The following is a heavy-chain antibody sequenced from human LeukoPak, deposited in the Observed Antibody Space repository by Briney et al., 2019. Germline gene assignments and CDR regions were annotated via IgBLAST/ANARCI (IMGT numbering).Heavy chain of an antibody. CDR3: ARVEV. CDR2: IYTSGST. Sequence: SETLSLTCTVSGGSISSGSYYWSWIRQPAGKGLEWIGRIYTSGSTNYNPSLKSRVTISVDTSKNQFSLKLSFVTAADTAVYYCARVEVWGQGTLVTVSS. J-gene: IGHJ4*02. V-gene: IGHV4-61*02. CDR1: GGSISSGSYY.